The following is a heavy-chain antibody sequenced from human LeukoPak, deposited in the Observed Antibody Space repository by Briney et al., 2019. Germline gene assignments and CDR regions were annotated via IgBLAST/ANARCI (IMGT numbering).Heavy chain of an antibody. CDR3: ARTGGYSYDYHFDY. Sequence: SETLSLTCTVSGGSISSGGYYWSWIRQHPGKGLEWIGYIYYSGSTYYNPSLKSRVTISVDTSKNQFSLKLSSVTAADTAVHYCARTGGYSYDYHFDYWGQGTLVTVSS. CDR2: IYYSGST. V-gene: IGHV4-31*03. D-gene: IGHD5-18*01. J-gene: IGHJ4*02. CDR1: GGSISSGGYY.